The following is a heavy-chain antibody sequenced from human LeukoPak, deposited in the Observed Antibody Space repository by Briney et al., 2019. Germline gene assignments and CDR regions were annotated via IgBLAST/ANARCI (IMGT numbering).Heavy chain of an antibody. V-gene: IGHV3-66*01. Sequence: PGGSLRLSCAASGFTVSGNYMSWVRQAPGKGLEWVSVIYSGGSTYYADSVKGRFTISRDNSKSTLYLQMNSLRAEDTAVYFCARLGTTVTHFDYWGQGTLVTVSS. CDR2: IYSGGST. CDR3: ARLGTTVTHFDY. J-gene: IGHJ4*02. CDR1: GFTVSGNY. D-gene: IGHD4-17*01.